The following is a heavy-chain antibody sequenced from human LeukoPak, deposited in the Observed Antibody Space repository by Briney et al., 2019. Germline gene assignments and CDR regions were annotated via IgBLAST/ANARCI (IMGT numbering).Heavy chain of an antibody. Sequence: ASVKVSCKASGKTFTSCYMHSVRQAPGQGLEWMGIINPSGGSTSYAQKFQGRVTMTRDTSTSTVYMELSSLRSEDTAVYYCARGAEMATIDDDSFDVWGQGTMVTVSS. D-gene: IGHD5-24*01. CDR1: GKTFTSCY. CDR2: INPSGGST. V-gene: IGHV1-46*01. CDR3: ARGAEMATIDDDSFDV. J-gene: IGHJ3*01.